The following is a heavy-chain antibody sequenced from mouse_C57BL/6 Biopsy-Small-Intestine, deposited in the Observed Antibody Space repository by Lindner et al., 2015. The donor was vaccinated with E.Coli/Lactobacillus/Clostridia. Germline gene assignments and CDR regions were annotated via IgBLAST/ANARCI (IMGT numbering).Heavy chain of an antibody. Sequence: VQLQESGAELVKPGDSVKMSCKASGYTFPDYTIHWVKQSPGQGLEWIGWIYPGSDNTKYNDKFKGKATMTADESSSTAYMQLSSLTSEDSAVYFCARGGGYAMDYWGQGTSVTVSS. J-gene: IGHJ4*01. CDR3: ARGGGYAMDY. CDR1: GYTFPDYT. V-gene: IGHV1-84*01. CDR2: IYPGSDNT.